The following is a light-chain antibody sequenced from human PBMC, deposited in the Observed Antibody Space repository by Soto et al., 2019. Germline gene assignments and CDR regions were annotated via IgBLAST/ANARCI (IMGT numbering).Light chain of an antibody. CDR1: QSVSNNY. CDR2: GSS. Sequence: EVVLTQSPGTLSLSPGERASLSCRASQSVSNNYLAWYQQQPGQPPTLLIFGSSDSAAGIPDSFSGSGSGTDFTLTISRLEPEDVAVYYCQQDGSSPPYTFGQGTKLEIK. J-gene: IGKJ2*01. CDR3: QQDGSSPPYT. V-gene: IGKV3-20*01.